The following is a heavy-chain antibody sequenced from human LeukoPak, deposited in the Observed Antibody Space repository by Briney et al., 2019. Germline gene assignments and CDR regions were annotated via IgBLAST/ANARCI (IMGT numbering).Heavy chain of an antibody. CDR2: IVVGSGNT. CDR1: GFTLTSSA. Sequence: SVKVSCKASGFTLTSSAMQWVRQARGQRLEWIGWIVVGSGNTNYAQKFQERVTITRDMSTSTAYMELSSLRSEDTAVYYCAAARFLEWPFDYWGQGTLVTVSS. CDR3: AAARFLEWPFDY. V-gene: IGHV1-58*02. J-gene: IGHJ4*02. D-gene: IGHD3-3*01.